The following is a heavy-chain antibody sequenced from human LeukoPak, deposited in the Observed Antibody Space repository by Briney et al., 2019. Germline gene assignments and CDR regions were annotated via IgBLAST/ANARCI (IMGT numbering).Heavy chain of an antibody. J-gene: IGHJ4*02. CDR1: GGSISSGDYY. Sequence: PSETLSLTCTFSGGSISSGDYYWSWIRQPPGKGLEWIGYIYYSGSTYYNPSLQSRVTISVDTSKNQFSLKLSSVTAAVTAVYYCARESTYYDTLTGYLRPRYFDYWGQGTLVTVSS. V-gene: IGHV4-30-4*08. CDR3: ARESTYYDTLTGYLRPRYFDY. CDR2: IYYSGST. D-gene: IGHD3-9*01.